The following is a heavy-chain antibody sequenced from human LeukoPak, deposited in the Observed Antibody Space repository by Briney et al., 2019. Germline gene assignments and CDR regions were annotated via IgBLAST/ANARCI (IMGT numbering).Heavy chain of an antibody. CDR3: ARVLWFGEFIDY. CDR2: ISAYNGNT. J-gene: IGHJ4*02. CDR1: GYTFTGYY. D-gene: IGHD3-10*01. V-gene: IGHV1-18*04. Sequence: ASVKVSCKASGYTFTGYYMHWVRQAPGQGLEWMGWISAYNGNTNYAQKLQGRVTMTTDTSTSTAYMELRSLRSDDTAVYYCARVLWFGEFIDYWGQGTLVTVSS.